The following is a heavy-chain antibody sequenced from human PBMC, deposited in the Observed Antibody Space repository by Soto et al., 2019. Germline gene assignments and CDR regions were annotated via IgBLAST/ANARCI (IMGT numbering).Heavy chain of an antibody. V-gene: IGHV1-46*01. CDR2: INPMSGST. CDR1: GYTFTNYY. D-gene: IGHD2-2*01. Sequence: QVQLVQSGAEVKKPGASVKVSCRASGYTFTNYYIHWVRQAPGQGLELMAIINPMSGSTNYAQNFQGRVTLTMDTSTTTVYRDLSSLRFEDTAVYFCARDLPAGDFWGQGTLVTVSS. J-gene: IGHJ4*02. CDR3: ARDLPAGDF.